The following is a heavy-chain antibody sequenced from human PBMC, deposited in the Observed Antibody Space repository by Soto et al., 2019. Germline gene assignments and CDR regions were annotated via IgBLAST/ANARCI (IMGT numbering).Heavy chain of an antibody. CDR2: INPNSGGT. J-gene: IGHJ6*02. V-gene: IGHV1-2*04. CDR1: GYTFTGYY. Sequence: ASVKVSCKASGYTFTGYYMHWVRQAPGQGLEWMGWINPNSGGTNYAQKFQGWVTMTRDTSISTAYMELSRLRSDDTAVYYCLRDRVTMVRGEEYYYYGMDVWGQGTTVTVSS. D-gene: IGHD3-10*01. CDR3: LRDRVTMVRGEEYYYYGMDV.